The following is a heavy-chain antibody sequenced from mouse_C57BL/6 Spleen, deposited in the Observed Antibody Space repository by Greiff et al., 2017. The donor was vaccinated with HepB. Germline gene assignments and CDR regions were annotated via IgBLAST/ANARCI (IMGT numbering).Heavy chain of an antibody. CDR1: GFNIKDDY. D-gene: IGHD1-1*01. V-gene: IGHV14-4*01. CDR2: IDPENGDT. CDR3: TRYGSRGY. Sequence: VQLQQSGAELVRPGASVKLSCTASGFNIKDDYMHWVKQRPEQGLEWIGWIDPENGDTEYASKFQGKATITADTSSNTAYLQLSSLTSEDTAVYYCTRYGSRGYWGQGTTLTVSS. J-gene: IGHJ2*01.